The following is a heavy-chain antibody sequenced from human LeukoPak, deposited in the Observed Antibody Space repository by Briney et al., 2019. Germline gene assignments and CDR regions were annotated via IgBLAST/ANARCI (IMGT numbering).Heavy chain of an antibody. CDR3: VRCGLLDDYYYNWFDP. D-gene: IGHD3-22*01. CDR1: GGSFSGYY. J-gene: IGHJ5*02. Sequence: SETLSLTCAVYGGSFSGYYWSWIRQPPGKGLEWIGEISHGGSTNYNPSLKSRVTILVDTSKNQFSLKLSSVTAADTAVYYCVRCGLLDDYYYNWFDPWGQGTLVTVSS. CDR2: ISHGGST. V-gene: IGHV4-34*01.